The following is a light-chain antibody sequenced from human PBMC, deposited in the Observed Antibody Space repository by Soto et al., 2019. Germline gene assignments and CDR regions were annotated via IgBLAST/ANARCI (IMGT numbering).Light chain of an antibody. V-gene: IGKV3-20*01. J-gene: IGKJ5*01. CDR2: GAS. CDR3: QQYAEGTPIT. CDR1: QNVNNR. Sequence: ILLPPSPASLSFVSGERASLSCWASQNVNNRLAWYQQKAGQAPRLLISGASSRATGIPDRFSGSGSGTDFTLTISRLESDDFALYYCQQYAEGTPITFGQGTRLEIK.